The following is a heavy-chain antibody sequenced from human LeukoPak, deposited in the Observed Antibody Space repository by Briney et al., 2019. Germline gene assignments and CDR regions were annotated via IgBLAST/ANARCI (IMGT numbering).Heavy chain of an antibody. V-gene: IGHV3-23*01. CDR2: ISNNGGYT. D-gene: IGHD3-10*01. CDR3: AKEGTVLLWFGELSPEYYFDY. Sequence: GGSLRLSCAASGFTFSSSAMSWVRQAPGKGLEWVSAISNNGGYTYYADSVQGRFTISRDNSKSTLCLQMNSLRAEDTAVYYCAKEGTVLLWFGELSPEYYFDYWGQGTLVTVSS. J-gene: IGHJ4*02. CDR1: GFTFSSSA.